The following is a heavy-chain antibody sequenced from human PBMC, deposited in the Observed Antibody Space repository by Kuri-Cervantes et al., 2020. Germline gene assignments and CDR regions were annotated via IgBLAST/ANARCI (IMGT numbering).Heavy chain of an antibody. Sequence: GESLKISCAASGFTFSNFGMHWVRQAPGKGLEWVAVMSNDGRNKYYADSVKGRFTISRDNSKNTLYLQMNSLRAEDTAVYYCARGRWQQLVPPFGYWGQGTLVTVSS. CDR3: ARGRWQQLVPPFGY. D-gene: IGHD6-13*01. CDR2: MSNDGRNK. J-gene: IGHJ4*02. V-gene: IGHV3-30*03. CDR1: GFTFSNFG.